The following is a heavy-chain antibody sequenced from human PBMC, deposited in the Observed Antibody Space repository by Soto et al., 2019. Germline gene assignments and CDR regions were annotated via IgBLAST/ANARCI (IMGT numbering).Heavy chain of an antibody. Sequence: PSETLSLTCAVYGGSFSGYYWSWIRQHPGKGLEWIGYIYYIGSTYYNPSLKSRVSISVDTSKNQFSLKLSSVTAADTAVYYCARFYMVRGVMGAFDIWGQGTMVTVSS. CDR3: ARFYMVRGVMGAFDI. CDR1: GGSFSGYY. V-gene: IGHV4-31*11. D-gene: IGHD3-10*01. J-gene: IGHJ3*02. CDR2: IYYIGST.